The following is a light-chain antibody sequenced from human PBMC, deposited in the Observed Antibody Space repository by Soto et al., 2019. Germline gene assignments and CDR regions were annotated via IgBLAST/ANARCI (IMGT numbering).Light chain of an antibody. CDR2: GNN. V-gene: IGLV1-44*01. J-gene: IGLJ2*01. CDR3: GAWDDSLNAL. Sequence: SVLTQPPSASGTPGQRVTISCSGSSSNIGSNTVNWYQQLPGTAPKLLIYGNNQRPSGVPDRFSGSKSGTSASLAISGLQSEDEADYYCGAWDDSLNALFGGGTKVTVL. CDR1: SSNIGSNT.